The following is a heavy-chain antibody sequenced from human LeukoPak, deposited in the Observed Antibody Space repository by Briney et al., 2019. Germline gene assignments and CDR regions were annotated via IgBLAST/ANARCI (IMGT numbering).Heavy chain of an antibody. CDR3: AGYFDWLPHYYYYYYMDV. D-gene: IGHD3-9*01. Sequence: ASVKVSCKASGYTFTSYGISWVRQASGQGLEWMGWISAYNGNTNYAQKLQGRVTMTTDTSTSTAYMELRSLRSDDTAVYYCAGYFDWLPHYYYYYYMDVWGKGTTVTVSS. V-gene: IGHV1-18*01. CDR1: GYTFTSYG. J-gene: IGHJ6*03. CDR2: ISAYNGNT.